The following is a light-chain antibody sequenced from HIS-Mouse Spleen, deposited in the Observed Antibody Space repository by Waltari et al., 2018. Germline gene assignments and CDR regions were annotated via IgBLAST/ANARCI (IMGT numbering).Light chain of an antibody. CDR3: YSTDSSGNHRV. CDR2: EDS. J-gene: IGLJ2*01. V-gene: IGLV3-10*01. Sequence: SYELTPPPSVSVSLGQSARITCPGDVLPRKYAYWYQQQSGQAPVLVIYEDSKRPSGIPERFSGSSSGTMATLTISGAQVEDEADYYFYSTDSSGNHRVFGGGTKLTVL. CDR1: VLPRKY.